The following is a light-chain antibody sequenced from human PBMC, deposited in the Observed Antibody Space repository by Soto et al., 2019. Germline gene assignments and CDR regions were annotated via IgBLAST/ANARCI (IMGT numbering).Light chain of an antibody. Sequence: EIVLTQSPGTLSLSPGEAATLSCRASQGVSSNNLAWYQQKPGRAPRLLIFGASNRASDIPHRFSGSGSGTDFTLTISRLEPEDFAVYYCQQYGSSPPYTFGQGPRWIS. CDR1: QGVSSNN. V-gene: IGKV3-20*01. CDR3: QQYGSSPPYT. CDR2: GAS. J-gene: IGKJ2*01.